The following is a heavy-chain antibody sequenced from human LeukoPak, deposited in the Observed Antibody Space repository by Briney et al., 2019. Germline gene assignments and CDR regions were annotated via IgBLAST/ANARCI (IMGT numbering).Heavy chain of an antibody. Sequence: PSETLSLTCAVYGGSFSGYYWSWIRQPPGEGLERIGEINHSGSTNYNPSLKSRVTISVDTSKNQFSLKLSSVTAADTAVYYCARGVRRVGATLNFDYWGQGTLVTVSS. D-gene: IGHD1-26*01. CDR2: INHSGST. J-gene: IGHJ4*02. V-gene: IGHV4-34*01. CDR1: GGSFSGYY. CDR3: ARGVRRVGATLNFDY.